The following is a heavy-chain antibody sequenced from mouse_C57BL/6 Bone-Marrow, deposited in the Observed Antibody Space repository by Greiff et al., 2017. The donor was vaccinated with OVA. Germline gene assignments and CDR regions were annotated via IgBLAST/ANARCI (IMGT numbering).Heavy chain of an antibody. J-gene: IGHJ4*01. Sequence: QVQLQQSGAELAKPGASVKLSCKASGYTFTSYWMHWVKQRPGQGLEWIGYINPSSGYTKYNQKFKDKATLTADKSSSTAYMQLSSLTYEDSAVYCCARTTASYYYAMDYWGQGTSVTVSS. CDR2: INPSSGYT. CDR1: GYTFTSYW. CDR3: ARTTASYYYAMDY. V-gene: IGHV1-7*01. D-gene: IGHD1-2*01.